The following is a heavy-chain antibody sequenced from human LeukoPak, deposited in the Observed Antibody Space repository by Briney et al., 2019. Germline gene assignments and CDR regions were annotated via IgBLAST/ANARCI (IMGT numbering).Heavy chain of an antibody. CDR2: INPSGGST. J-gene: IGHJ5*02. V-gene: IGHV1-46*01. CDR3: ARGSSDYYGSGSCYNAESDWFDP. D-gene: IGHD3-10*01. Sequence: ASVKVSCKASGYTFTSYYLHWVRQAPGQGLEWMGIINPSGGSTTYAQKFQGRVTMTRNMSTRTDYMELSSLRSEDTAVYYCARGSSDYYGSGSCYNAESDWFDPWGQGTLVTVSS. CDR1: GYTFTSYY.